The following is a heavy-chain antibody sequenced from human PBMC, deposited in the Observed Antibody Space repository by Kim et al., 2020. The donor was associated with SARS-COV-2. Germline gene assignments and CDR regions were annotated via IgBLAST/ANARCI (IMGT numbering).Heavy chain of an antibody. CDR1: GFTFSSYA. D-gene: IGHD4-17*01. CDR3: AKKHTDYYYYYYMDV. Sequence: GGSLRLSCAASGFTFSSYAMSWVRQAPGKGLEWVSAISGSGGSTYYADSVKGRFTISRDNSKNTLYLQMNSLRAEDTAVYYCAKKHTDYYYYYYMDVWGKGTTVTVSS. CDR2: ISGSGGST. J-gene: IGHJ6*03. V-gene: IGHV3-23*01.